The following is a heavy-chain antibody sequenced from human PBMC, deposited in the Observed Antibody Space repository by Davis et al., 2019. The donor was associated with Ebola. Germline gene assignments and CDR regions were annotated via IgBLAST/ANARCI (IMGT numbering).Heavy chain of an antibody. CDR2: IGTAGDT. Sequence: PGGSLRLSCAASGVTFRTYDMHWVRQTTGKGLEWVSVIGTAGDTYYRGSVKGRFTISRENARNSLYLQMNSLTAGDTAVYYCARAQFGDVVLDYWGQGTLVTVSS. D-gene: IGHD4-17*01. V-gene: IGHV3-13*01. CDR1: GVTFRTYD. J-gene: IGHJ4*02. CDR3: ARAQFGDVVLDY.